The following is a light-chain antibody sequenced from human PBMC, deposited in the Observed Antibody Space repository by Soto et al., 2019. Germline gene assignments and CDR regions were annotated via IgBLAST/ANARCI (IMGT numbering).Light chain of an antibody. Sequence: QSALTQPRSVSGSPGQSVTISCTGTSSDVGAYNYVSWYQQHPGKAPKLMIYDVSKRPSGVPDRFSGSKSGNTASLTISGLQAEDEADYYCCSYAGSYTVVFGGGTKPPS. J-gene: IGLJ2*01. V-gene: IGLV2-11*01. CDR2: DVS. CDR1: SSDVGAYNY. CDR3: CSYAGSYTVV.